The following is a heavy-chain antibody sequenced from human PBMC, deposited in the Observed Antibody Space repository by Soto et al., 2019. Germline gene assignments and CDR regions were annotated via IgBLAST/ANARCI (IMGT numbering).Heavy chain of an antibody. V-gene: IGHV3-33*01. D-gene: IGHD1-26*01. CDR2: IWYDGSNK. CDR1: GFTFSSYG. J-gene: IGHJ6*02. Sequence: GGSLRLSCAASGFTFSSYGMHWVRQAPGKGLEWVAVIWYDGSNKYYADSVKGRFTISRDNSKNTLYLQMNSLRAEDTAVYYCARDVGLGAREYYYGMDVWGQGTTVTVSS. CDR3: ARDVGLGAREYYYGMDV.